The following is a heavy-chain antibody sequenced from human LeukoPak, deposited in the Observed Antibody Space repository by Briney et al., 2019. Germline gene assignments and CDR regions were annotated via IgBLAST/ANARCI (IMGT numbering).Heavy chain of an antibody. V-gene: IGHV4-59*01. CDR3: ARDVPPGGWYDY. CDR2: IYYSGST. J-gene: IGHJ4*02. Sequence: SETLSLTCTVSGVSISSYYWSWLRQPPGKGLEWIGYIYYSGSTNYNPSLKSRVTISVDTSKNQFSLKLSSVTAADTAVYYCARDVPPGGWYDYWGQGTLVTVSS. CDR1: GVSISSYY. D-gene: IGHD6-19*01.